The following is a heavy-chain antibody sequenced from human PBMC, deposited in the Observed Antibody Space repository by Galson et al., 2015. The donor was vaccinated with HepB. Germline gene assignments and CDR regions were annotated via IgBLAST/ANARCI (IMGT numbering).Heavy chain of an antibody. V-gene: IGHV1-46*01. D-gene: IGHD4-11*01. CDR1: GYTFTSYY. J-gene: IGHJ6*03. CDR3: ARGLRLETTVTALGYYYMDV. Sequence: SVKVSCKASGYTFTSYYMHWVRQAPGQGLEWMGIINPSGGSTSYAQKFQGRVTMTRDTSTSTVYMELSSLRSEDTAVYYCARGLRLETTVTALGYYYMDVWGKGTTVTVSS. CDR2: INPSGGST.